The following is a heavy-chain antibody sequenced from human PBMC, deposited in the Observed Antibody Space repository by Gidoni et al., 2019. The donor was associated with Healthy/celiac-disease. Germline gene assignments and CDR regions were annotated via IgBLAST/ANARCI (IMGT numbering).Heavy chain of an antibody. CDR2: INHSGST. D-gene: IGHD6-19*01. CDR3: ARGGKQWLVRGSFDY. Sequence: QVQLQQWGAGLLKPSETLSLTCAVYGGSFSGYYWSWIRQPPGKGLEWIGEINHSGSTNYNPSLKSRVTISVDTSKNQFSLKLSSVTAADTAVYYCARGGKQWLVRGSFDYWGQGTLVTVSS. CDR1: GGSFSGYY. J-gene: IGHJ4*02. V-gene: IGHV4-34*01.